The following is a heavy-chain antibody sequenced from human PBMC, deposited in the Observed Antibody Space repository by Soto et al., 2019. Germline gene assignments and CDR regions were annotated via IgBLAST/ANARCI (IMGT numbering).Heavy chain of an antibody. CDR1: GGSFSDYY. Sequence: QVQLHESGPGLVKPSETLSLTCTVSGGSFSDYYWSWIRQPPGKGLEWVGYTHYSGGAIYSPSLKSRVIMSVDKSKKQISLRLNSVTTADTAVYYCASGRPSTDCSSGVCYPVAGYFYMDVWGKGTVVSVSS. CDR3: ASGRPSTDCSSGVCYPVAGYFYMDV. CDR2: THYSGGA. D-gene: IGHD2-8*01. J-gene: IGHJ6*03. V-gene: IGHV4-59*08.